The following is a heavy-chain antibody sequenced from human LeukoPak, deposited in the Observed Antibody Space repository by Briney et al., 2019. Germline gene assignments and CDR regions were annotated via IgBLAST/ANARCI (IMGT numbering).Heavy chain of an antibody. CDR2: FWYTGTNQ. D-gene: IGHD6-13*01. J-gene: IGHJ3*01. V-gene: IGHV3-33*01. Sequence: PGGSLRLSCAASGFTFSAYGMHWVRQAPGKGLEWVAFFWYTGTNQYYADSVKGRFTVSRDISKNTLYLQMNSLRVEDTAVYYCARDGFSTSHAFDLWGHGTMVSVSS. CDR3: ARDGFSTSHAFDL. CDR1: GFTFSAYG.